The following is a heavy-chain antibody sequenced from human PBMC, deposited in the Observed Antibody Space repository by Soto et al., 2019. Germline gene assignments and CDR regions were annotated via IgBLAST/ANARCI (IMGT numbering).Heavy chain of an antibody. CDR3: ARDHSLGGYSYGRFDG. Sequence: GASLRLSCAASGCNFSDYYRSWIRQAPGKGLEWVSHISSRSSYTNYADSVKGRFTISRDNAKNTLYLQMNRLRADDTAVYYCARDHSLGGYSYGRFDGWGQGTLVTVS. CDR2: ISSRSSYT. V-gene: IGHV3-11*06. D-gene: IGHD5-18*01. CDR1: GCNFSDYY. J-gene: IGHJ4*02.